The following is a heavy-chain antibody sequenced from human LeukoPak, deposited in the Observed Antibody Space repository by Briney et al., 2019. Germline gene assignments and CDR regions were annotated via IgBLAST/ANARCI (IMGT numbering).Heavy chain of an antibody. J-gene: IGHJ1*01. V-gene: IGHV1-2*06. CDR2: INPNSGGT. D-gene: IGHD3-22*01. Sequence: GASVKVSCKASGYTFTGYYMHWVRQAPGQGLEWMGRINPNSGGTNYAHKFQGRVTMTRDTSISTAYMELSRLRSDDTAVYYCASHYYDSSGYYYDQKYFQHWGQGTLVTVSS. CDR3: ASHYYDSSGYYYDQKYFQH. CDR1: GYTFTGYY.